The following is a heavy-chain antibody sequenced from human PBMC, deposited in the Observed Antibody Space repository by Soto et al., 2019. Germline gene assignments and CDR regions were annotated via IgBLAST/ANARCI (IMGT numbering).Heavy chain of an antibody. CDR2: IIPSLGIA. V-gene: IGHV1-69*08. Sequence: QVQLVQSGAEVKKPGSSVKVSCKASGGTFSSYTISWVRQAPGHGLEWMGRIIPSLGIANYAQKFQGRVTITADKSTSTADMELSSLRSEDTAVYDCARDQGGNCSSTSCWDGNDDLRTVYYYSMDVWGKGTKVTVSS. D-gene: IGHD2-2*01. J-gene: IGHJ6*03. CDR3: ARDQGGNCSSTSCWDGNDDLRTVYYYSMDV. CDR1: GGTFSSYT.